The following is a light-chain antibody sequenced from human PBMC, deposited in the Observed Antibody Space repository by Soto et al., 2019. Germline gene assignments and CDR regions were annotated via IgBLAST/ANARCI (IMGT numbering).Light chain of an antibody. V-gene: IGKV3-20*01. J-gene: IGKJ5*01. CDR2: AAS. Sequence: EVVMTQSPATLSASPGERATLSCRASQSVNTNLAWYQKKPGQAPTVLVYAASTRATGIPDRFSGSGSGTDFTLTISRLEPEDFAVYYCQQYGGTPPITFGQGTRLEIK. CDR3: QQYGGTPPIT. CDR1: QSVNTN.